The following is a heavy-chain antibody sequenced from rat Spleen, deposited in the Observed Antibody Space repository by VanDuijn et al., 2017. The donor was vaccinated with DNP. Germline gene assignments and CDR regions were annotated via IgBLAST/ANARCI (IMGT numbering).Heavy chain of an antibody. CDR2: IRFDGATT. Sequence: EVQLVESGGGLVQPGRSLKLSCAASGFTFSDYYMAWVRQAPTKGLEWVAYIRFDGATTYYGDSVKGRFTISRDNAKSSLYLQMNSLRSEDMATYYCAIYYYSGDNWFAYWGQGTLVTVSS. CDR3: AIYYYSGDNWFAY. J-gene: IGHJ3*01. D-gene: IGHD1-1*01. CDR1: GFTFSDYY. V-gene: IGHV5-20*01.